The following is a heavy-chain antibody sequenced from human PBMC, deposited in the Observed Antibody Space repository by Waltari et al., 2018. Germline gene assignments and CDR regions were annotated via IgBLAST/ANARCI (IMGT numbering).Heavy chain of an antibody. CDR3: ARGARFSWVGYFDY. CDR1: GGTFSSYA. CDR2: TIPIFGTA. J-gene: IGHJ4*02. D-gene: IGHD3-3*01. Sequence: QVQLVQSGAEVKKPGSSVKVSCKASGGTFSSYAISWVRQAPGQGLEWMGGTIPIFGTANYAQKFQGRVTITADESTSTAYMELSSLRSEDTAVYYCARGARFSWVGYFDYWGQGTLVIVSS. V-gene: IGHV1-69*01.